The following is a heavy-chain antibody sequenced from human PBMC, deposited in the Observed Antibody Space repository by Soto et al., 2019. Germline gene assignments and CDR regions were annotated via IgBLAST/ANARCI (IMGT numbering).Heavy chain of an antibody. Sequence: ASVKVSCKASGYIFTGYHMHWVRQAPGQGLEWMGWINPNSGGTKYAQKFQGRVTMTRDTSISTAYMELSSLRSDNTAVYYCARGNPFNYAGFDVWGQGTTVTVSS. D-gene: IGHD3-16*01. CDR1: GYIFTGYH. J-gene: IGHJ6*02. V-gene: IGHV1-2*02. CDR3: ARGNPFNYAGFDV. CDR2: INPNSGGT.